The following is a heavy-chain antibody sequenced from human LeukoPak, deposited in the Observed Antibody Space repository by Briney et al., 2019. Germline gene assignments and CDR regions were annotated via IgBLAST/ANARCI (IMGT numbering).Heavy chain of an antibody. D-gene: IGHD3-10*01. J-gene: IGHJ4*02. CDR1: GGPISSGGYY. V-gene: IGHV4-31*03. CDR3: ARGGRITMVRGVIIASDY. CDR2: IYYSGST. Sequence: SETLSLTCTVSGGPISSGGYYWSWIRQHPGKGLEWIGYIYYSGSTYYNPSLKSRVTISVDTSKNQFSLKLSSVTAADTAVYYCARGGRITMVRGVIIASDYWGQGTLVTVSS.